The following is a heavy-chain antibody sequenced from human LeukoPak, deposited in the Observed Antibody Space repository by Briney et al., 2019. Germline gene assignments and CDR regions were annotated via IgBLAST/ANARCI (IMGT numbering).Heavy chain of an antibody. J-gene: IGHJ4*02. CDR1: VGTFSSYA. Sequence: SVKVSCTASVGTFSSYAISWVRQAPGQGLEWMGGIIPIFGTANYAQKFQGRVTITTDESTSTAYMELSSLRSEDTAVYYCARDTDCSSTSCSFDYWGQGTLVTVSS. CDR2: IIPIFGTA. V-gene: IGHV1-69*05. CDR3: ARDTDCSSTSCSFDY. D-gene: IGHD2-2*01.